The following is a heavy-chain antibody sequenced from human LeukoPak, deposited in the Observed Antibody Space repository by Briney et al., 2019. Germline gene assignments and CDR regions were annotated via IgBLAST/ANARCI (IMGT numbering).Heavy chain of an antibody. CDR2: IIHSDGP. J-gene: IGHJ5*02. D-gene: IGHD6-19*01. CDR1: GGSFNGYS. Sequence: SETLSLTCAVSGGSFNGYSYTWIHQPPGKGLEWIGEIIHSDGPSYNPSLKSRLTISVDTSRKQFSLKLTSVTAADTALYFCARGPLAFRRVAGIFSWGRGTQVTVSS. CDR3: ARGPLAFRRVAGIFS. V-gene: IGHV4-34*01.